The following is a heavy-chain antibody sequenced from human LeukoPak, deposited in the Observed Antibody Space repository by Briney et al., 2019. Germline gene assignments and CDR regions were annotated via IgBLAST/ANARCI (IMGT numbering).Heavy chain of an antibody. V-gene: IGHV4-38-2*01. Sequence: SETLSLTCAVSGYSISSGSYWGWVRQPPGKGLEWIGSIYHSGDTYYNPSLRSRLTISVDKFKNQFSLKLTSMTAANTAVYYCSRQGSRSWYGDFDYWGQGTLVTVSS. D-gene: IGHD6-13*01. CDR1: GYSISSGSY. CDR3: SRQGSRSWYGDFDY. CDR2: IYHSGDT. J-gene: IGHJ4*02.